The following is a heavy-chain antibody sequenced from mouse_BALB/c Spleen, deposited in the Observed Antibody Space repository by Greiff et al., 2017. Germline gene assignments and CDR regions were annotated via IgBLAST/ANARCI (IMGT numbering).Heavy chain of an antibody. V-gene: IGHV14-1*02. CDR2: IDPENGNT. D-gene: IGHD1-2*01. CDR3: ARSNYCGPAKGFAY. Sequence: VQLQQSGAELVRPGALVKLSCKASGFNIKDYYMHWVKQRPEQGLEWIGWIDPENGNTIYDPKFQGKASITADTSSNTAYLQLSSLTSEDTAVYYCARSNYCGPAKGFAYWGQGTLVTVSA. J-gene: IGHJ3*01. CDR1: GFNIKDYY.